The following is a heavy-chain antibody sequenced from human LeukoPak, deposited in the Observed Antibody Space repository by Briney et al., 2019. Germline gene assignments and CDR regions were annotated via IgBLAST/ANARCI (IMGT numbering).Heavy chain of an antibody. D-gene: IGHD6-6*01. CDR3: ATSYSSSSKGFVFDY. Sequence: SETLSLTCTVSGGSISSDYWSWIRQPPGKGLEWIGYLHYTGNTDFNPSLKGRVTISLETSQTQFSLKLMSVTAADTAVYYCATSYSSSSKGFVFDYWGQGTLVTVSS. V-gene: IGHV4-59*01. J-gene: IGHJ4*02. CDR2: LHYTGNT. CDR1: GGSISSDY.